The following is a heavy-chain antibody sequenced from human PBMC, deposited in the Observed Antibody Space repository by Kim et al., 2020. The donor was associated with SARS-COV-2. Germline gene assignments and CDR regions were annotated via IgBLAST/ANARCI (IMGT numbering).Heavy chain of an antibody. Sequence: GGSLRLSCAASGFTFSSYGMHWVRQAPGKGLEWVAAIWYDGSHKYYADSVKGRFTISRDNSKNTLYLQMNSLRAEDTAVYYCARDRGDYGDYEGFDYWG. CDR2: IWYDGSHK. D-gene: IGHD4-17*01. V-gene: IGHV3-33*01. CDR1: GFTFSSYG. CDR3: ARDRGDYGDYEGFDY. J-gene: IGHJ4*01.